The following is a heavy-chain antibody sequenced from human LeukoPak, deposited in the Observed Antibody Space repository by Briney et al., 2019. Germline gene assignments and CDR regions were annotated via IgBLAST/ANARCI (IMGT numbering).Heavy chain of an antibody. V-gene: IGHV1-18*04. CDR2: ISAYNGNT. CDR1: GYTFTSYY. J-gene: IGHJ6*02. Sequence: ASVKVSCKASGYTFTSYYMHWVRQAPGQGLEWMGWISAYNGNTNYAQKLQGRVTMTTDTSTSTAYMELRRLRSDDTAVYYCSRYYGMDVWGQGTTVTVSS. CDR3: SRYYGMDV.